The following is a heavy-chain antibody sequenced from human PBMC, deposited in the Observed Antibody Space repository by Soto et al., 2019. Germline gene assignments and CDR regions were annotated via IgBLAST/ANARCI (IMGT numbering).Heavy chain of an antibody. CDR2: ISAYNGNT. CDR1: GYTFTSYD. V-gene: IGHV1-18*01. D-gene: IGHD2-15*01. CDR3: ARDLEGVVVVAASFPFDY. J-gene: IGHJ4*02. Sequence: ASVKVSCKASGYTFTSYDISWVRQAPGQGLEWMGWISAYNGNTNYAQKLQGRVTMTTDTSTSTAYMELRSLRSDDTAVYYCARDLEGVVVVAASFPFDYWGQGTLVTVSS.